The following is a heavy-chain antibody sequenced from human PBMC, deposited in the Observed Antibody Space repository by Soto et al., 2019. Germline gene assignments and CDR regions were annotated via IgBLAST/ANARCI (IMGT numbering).Heavy chain of an antibody. Sequence: GGSLRLSCAASGFTFSSYAMHWVRQAPGKGLEWVAVISYDGSNKYYADSVKGRFTISRDNSKNTLYLQMNSLRAEDTAVYYCARELIAAAGTLGSDYYYYYGMDVWGQGTTVTVSS. V-gene: IGHV3-30-3*01. D-gene: IGHD6-13*01. J-gene: IGHJ6*02. CDR2: ISYDGSNK. CDR1: GFTFSSYA. CDR3: ARELIAAAGTLGSDYYYYYGMDV.